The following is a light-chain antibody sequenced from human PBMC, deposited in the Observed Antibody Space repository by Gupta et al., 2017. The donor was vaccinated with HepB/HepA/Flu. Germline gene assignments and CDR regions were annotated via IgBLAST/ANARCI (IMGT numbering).Light chain of an antibody. CDR2: DAS. Sequence: EIVLTQSPATLCLSPGERATLSCRASQSISSLLAWYQQKPGQPPRLLISDASSRAAGIPARFSGSGSGTDFTLTISSLEPEDFAVYYCQQRSAWPLTFGGGTKVEIK. J-gene: IGKJ4*01. CDR3: QQRSAWPLT. CDR1: QSISSL. V-gene: IGKV3-11*01.